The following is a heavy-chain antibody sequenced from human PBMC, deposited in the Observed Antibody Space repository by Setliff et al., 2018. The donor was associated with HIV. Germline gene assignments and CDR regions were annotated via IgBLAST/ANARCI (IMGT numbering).Heavy chain of an antibody. Sequence: LRLSCAASGFTFSTYWMHWVRQAPGKGLVWVSRINTDGSSTSYADSVKGRFTISRDNAKNTLYLQMNSLRAEDTAVYYCARGVRGVVNGMDVWGQGTTVTVSS. J-gene: IGHJ6*02. CDR2: INTDGSST. V-gene: IGHV3-74*01. CDR1: GFTFSTYW. CDR3: ARGVRGVVNGMDV. D-gene: IGHD3-10*01.